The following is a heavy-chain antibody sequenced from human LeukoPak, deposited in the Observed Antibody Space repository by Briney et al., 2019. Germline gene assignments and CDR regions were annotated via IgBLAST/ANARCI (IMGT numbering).Heavy chain of an antibody. CDR3: ARDYYDSSGYYPKSYYMDV. Sequence: PSETLSLTCTVSGGSISSGSYYWRWIRQPAGKGLEWIGRIYTSGSTNYNPSLKSRVTISVDTSKNQFSLKLSSVTAADTAVYYCARDYYDSSGYYPKSYYMDVWGKGTTVTVSS. J-gene: IGHJ6*03. CDR1: GGSISSGSYY. V-gene: IGHV4-61*02. CDR2: IYTSGST. D-gene: IGHD3-22*01.